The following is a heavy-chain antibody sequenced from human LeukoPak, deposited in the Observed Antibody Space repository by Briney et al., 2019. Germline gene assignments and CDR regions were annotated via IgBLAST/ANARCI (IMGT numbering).Heavy chain of an antibody. D-gene: IGHD3-22*01. CDR1: GYTLTELS. J-gene: IGHJ4*02. V-gene: IGHV1-24*01. CDR3: ATGDYDSSGYYSNFDY. Sequence: ASVKVSCKVSGYTLTELSMHWVRQAPGKGLEWMGGFDPEDGETIYAQKFQGRVTMTEDTSTDTAYMELSSLRSEDTAVYYCATGDYDSSGYYSNFDYWGQGTLVTVSS. CDR2: FDPEDGET.